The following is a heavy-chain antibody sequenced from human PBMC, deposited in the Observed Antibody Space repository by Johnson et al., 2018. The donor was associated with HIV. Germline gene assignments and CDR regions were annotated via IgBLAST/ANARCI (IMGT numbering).Heavy chain of an antibody. V-gene: IGHV3-23*04. CDR1: GFTFSSYA. CDR3: AKETTGDTGAFDI. D-gene: IGHD7-27*01. CDR2: ISGSGGST. J-gene: IGHJ3*02. Sequence: VQLVEFGGGVVQPGGSRRLSCAASGFTFSSYAMSWVRQAPGKGLEWVSAISGSGGSTYYADSVKGRFTISRDNSKNTLYLQMNSLRAEDTAVYYCAKETTGDTGAFDIWGQGTMVTVSS.